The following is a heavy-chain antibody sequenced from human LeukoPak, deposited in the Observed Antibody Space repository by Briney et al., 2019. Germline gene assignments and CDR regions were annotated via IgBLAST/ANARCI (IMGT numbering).Heavy chain of an antibody. CDR3: ARASSGYYSAILY. V-gene: IGHV3-9*01. J-gene: IGHJ4*02. Sequence: GGSLRLSCAASGFTFDDYAMHWVRQAPGKGLEWVSGTSWNSDNIAYADSVKGRFPICRDNAKNSLYLQMNGLRAEDTALYYCARASSGYYSAILYWGQGTLVTVSS. CDR2: TSWNSDNI. CDR1: GFTFDDYA. D-gene: IGHD3-22*01.